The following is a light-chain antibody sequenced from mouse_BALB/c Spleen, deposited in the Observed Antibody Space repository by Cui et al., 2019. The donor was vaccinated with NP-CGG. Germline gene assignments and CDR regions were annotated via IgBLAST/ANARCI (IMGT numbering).Light chain of an antibody. J-gene: IGLJ1*01. CDR1: TGAVTTSNY. V-gene: IGLV1*01. CDR3: ALWYSNNWV. Sequence: QPVVTQESALTTSPGETVTLTCRSSTGAVTTSNYANWVQEKPDHLFTGLIGGTNNRAPGVPARFSGSLIGDKAALTITGAQTEDEAIYFCALWYSNNWVFGGGTKLTVL. CDR2: GTN.